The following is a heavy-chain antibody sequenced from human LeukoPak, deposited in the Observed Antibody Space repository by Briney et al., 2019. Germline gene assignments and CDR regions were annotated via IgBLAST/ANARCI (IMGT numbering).Heavy chain of an antibody. J-gene: IGHJ5*02. V-gene: IGHV4-30-4*01. CDR2: IYYSGST. D-gene: IGHD4-17*01. CDR3: ARDGSVTTNWFDP. CDR1: GGSIRSGDYY. Sequence: SSETLSLTCTVSGGSIRSGDYYWSWIHQPPGKGLEWIGYIYYSGSTYCNPSLKSRVTISVDTSKNQFSLKLTSVTAADTAVYYCARDGSVTTNWFDPWGQGTLVTVSS.